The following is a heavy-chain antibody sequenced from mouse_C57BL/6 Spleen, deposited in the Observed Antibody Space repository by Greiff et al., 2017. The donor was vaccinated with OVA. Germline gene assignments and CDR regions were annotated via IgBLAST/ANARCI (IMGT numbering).Heavy chain of an antibody. CDR3: ARPDDELRFDY. J-gene: IGHJ2*01. CDR2: INPSTGGT. V-gene: IGHV1-42*01. CDR1: GYSFTGYY. Sequence: VQLQQSGPELVKPGASVKISCKASGYSFTGYYMNWVKQSPEKSLEWIGEINPSTGGTTYNQKFKAKATLTVDKSSSTAYMQLKSLTSEDSAVYYCARPDDELRFDYWGQGTTLTVSS.